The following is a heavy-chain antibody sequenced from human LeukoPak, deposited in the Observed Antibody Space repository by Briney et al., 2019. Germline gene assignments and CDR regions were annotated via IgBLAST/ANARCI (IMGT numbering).Heavy chain of an antibody. D-gene: IGHD2-21*02. J-gene: IGHJ4*01. CDR2: IQDNGNEK. CDR1: GFTFSDYW. V-gene: IGHV3-7*01. CDR3: ARDGYLIEFGDCSAGDH. Sequence: GGSLRLSGATSGFTFSDYWMTWVRQAPGKGLEWVANIQDNGNEKNYVDSVKGRFTISRDNAKNSLHLQMNSLRVEDTAIYYCARDGYLIEFGDCSAGDHWGHGTLVTVSS.